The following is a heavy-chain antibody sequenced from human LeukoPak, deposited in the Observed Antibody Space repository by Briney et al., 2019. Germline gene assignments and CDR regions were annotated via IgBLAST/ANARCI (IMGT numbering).Heavy chain of an antibody. CDR1: GDSIRSYY. V-gene: IGHV4-59*08. J-gene: IGHJ4*02. D-gene: IGHD3-3*02. CDR3: ARHLRSFPDC. Sequence: SETLSLTCTFSGDSIRSYYWSWIRQPPGKGLEWLGYIYYSGTTNYNPSLKSRLTMSLDTSKKQLSLRLTSVTAADTAVYYCARHLRSFPDCWGQGTLVTVSS. CDR2: IYYSGTT.